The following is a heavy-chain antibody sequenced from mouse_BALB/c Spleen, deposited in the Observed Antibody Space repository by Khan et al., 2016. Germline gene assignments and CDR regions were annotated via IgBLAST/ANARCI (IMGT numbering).Heavy chain of an antibody. CDR3: ARDDRWIAY. V-gene: IGHV5-4*02. Sequence: EVELVESGGGLVKPGGSLKLSCAASGFTFSDYYMYWVRQTPERRLEWVATISNGGSYTYYPDSVKGRFTISRDNAKNTLYLQMISPKSEDKAMYYCARDDRWIAYWGQGTLVTVSA. CDR2: ISNGGSYT. CDR1: GFTFSDYY. D-gene: IGHD2-14*01. J-gene: IGHJ3*01.